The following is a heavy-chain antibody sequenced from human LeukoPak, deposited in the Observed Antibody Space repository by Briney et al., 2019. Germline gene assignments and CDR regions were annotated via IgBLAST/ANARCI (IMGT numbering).Heavy chain of an antibody. D-gene: IGHD3-10*01. Sequence: GGSLRLSCAASGFTFSSYGMSWVRQAPGKGLEWVSAISGSGDYTYYADSVKGRFTISRDDSKNTLYLHMNSLRAEDTAVYYCAKVPYGSGTRGGFDYWGQGTLVTVSS. CDR3: AKVPYGSGTRGGFDY. CDR1: GFTFSSYG. J-gene: IGHJ4*02. CDR2: ISGSGDYT. V-gene: IGHV3-23*01.